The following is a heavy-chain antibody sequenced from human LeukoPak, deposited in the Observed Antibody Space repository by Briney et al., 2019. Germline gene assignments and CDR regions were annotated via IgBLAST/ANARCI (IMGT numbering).Heavy chain of an antibody. CDR3: ARAYCSSTSCYLWFDP. V-gene: IGHV1-18*01. Sequence: ASVKVSCKASGYTFTSYGISWVRQAPGQGLEWMGWISAYNGNTNYAQKFQGRVTMTRDTSISTAYMELSRLRSDDTAVYYCARAYCSSTSCYLWFDPWGQGTLVTVSS. D-gene: IGHD2-2*01. CDR1: GYTFTSYG. J-gene: IGHJ5*02. CDR2: ISAYNGNT.